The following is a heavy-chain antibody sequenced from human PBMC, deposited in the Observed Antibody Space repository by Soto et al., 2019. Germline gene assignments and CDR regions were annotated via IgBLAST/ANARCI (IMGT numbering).Heavy chain of an antibody. CDR1: GYTFTSYG. CDR2: ISAYNGNT. Sequence: ASVKVSCKASGYTFTSYGISWVRQAPGQGLEWMGWISAYNGNTNYAQKLQGRVTMTTDTSTSTAYMELRSLRSDDTAVYYCAREDYYDSSGYYFLGNGMDVWGQGTTVT. V-gene: IGHV1-18*01. D-gene: IGHD3-22*01. CDR3: AREDYYDSSGYYFLGNGMDV. J-gene: IGHJ6*02.